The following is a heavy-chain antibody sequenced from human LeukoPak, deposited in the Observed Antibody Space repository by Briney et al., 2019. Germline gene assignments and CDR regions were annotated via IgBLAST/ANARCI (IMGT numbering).Heavy chain of an antibody. Sequence: SETLSLTCSVSGGSISGFYWSWIRQPPGKGLDWIGFIYYSGSTNYNPSLKSRVTISVDTSKNQFSLKLSSVTAADTAVYYCARAVRQLAFDYWGQGTLVTVSS. D-gene: IGHD6-13*01. V-gene: IGHV4-59*01. CDR2: IYYSGST. J-gene: IGHJ4*02. CDR1: GGSISGFY. CDR3: ARAVRQLAFDY.